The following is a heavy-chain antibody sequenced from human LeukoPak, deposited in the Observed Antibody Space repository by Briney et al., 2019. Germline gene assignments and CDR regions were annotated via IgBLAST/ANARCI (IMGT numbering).Heavy chain of an antibody. CDR2: IRQDGSDK. J-gene: IGHJ4*02. CDR1: GFTFSSYW. Sequence: GGSLRLSCAASGFTFSSYWMSWVRQAPGKGLEWVANIRQDGSDKYYVDSVKGRFTISRDGAKNSLFLEMNSLRVEDTAVYYCATSSWNDGDGVFDYWGQGTLVTVSS. CDR3: ATSSWNDGDGVFDY. V-gene: IGHV3-7*01. D-gene: IGHD1-1*01.